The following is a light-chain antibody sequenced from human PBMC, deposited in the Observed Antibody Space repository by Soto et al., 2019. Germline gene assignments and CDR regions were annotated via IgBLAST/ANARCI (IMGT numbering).Light chain of an antibody. Sequence: QPVLTLSSSASASLGSSVKLTCTLSSGHSSYIIAWHQQQPGKAPRYLMKLEGSGSYNKGSEVPDRFSGSSSGADRYLTISNLQFEDEADYYCETWDFNTRVFGGGTKLTVL. CDR1: SGHSSYI. CDR2: LEGSGSY. V-gene: IGLV4-60*02. J-gene: IGLJ3*02. CDR3: ETWDFNTRV.